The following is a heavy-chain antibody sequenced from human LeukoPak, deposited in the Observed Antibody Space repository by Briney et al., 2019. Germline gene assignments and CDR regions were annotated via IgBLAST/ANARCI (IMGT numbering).Heavy chain of an antibody. CDR3: ALRGWSGGFDY. V-gene: IGHV2-5*02. J-gene: IGHJ4*02. Sequence: SGPTLVNPTQTLTLTCTFSGFSLSTTGVGVGWIRQPPGKALEWLALIYWDDDKHYSPSLKSRLTITKDTSKNRVVLTMTNMDPVDTATYYCALRGWSGGFDYWGQGTLVTVSS. CDR2: IYWDDDK. CDR1: GFSLSTTGVG. D-gene: IGHD6-19*01.